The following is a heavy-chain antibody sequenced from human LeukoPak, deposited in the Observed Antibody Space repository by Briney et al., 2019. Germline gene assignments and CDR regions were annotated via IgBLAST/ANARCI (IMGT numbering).Heavy chain of an antibody. CDR3: ARRNYYDRSGYFDY. J-gene: IGHJ4*02. Sequence: GESLKISCQATGYSFTSYWIGWVRQMPGKGLEWVGIIHPGDSDTRNSPSFQGQVSISADKSISTAYLQWSSLKASDTAKYYCARRNYYDRSGYFDYWGQGTLVTVSS. CDR2: IHPGDSDT. CDR1: GYSFTSYW. D-gene: IGHD3-22*01. V-gene: IGHV5-51*01.